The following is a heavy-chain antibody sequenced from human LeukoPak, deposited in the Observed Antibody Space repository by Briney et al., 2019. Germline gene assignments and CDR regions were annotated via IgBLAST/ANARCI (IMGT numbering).Heavy chain of an antibody. J-gene: IGHJ6*03. Sequence: GASVKVSCKASGYIFTSHYMHWVRQAPGQGLEWMGIINPSGGSTSYAQHFQGRVTMTRDMSTSTVYMELSSLRSEDTAVYYCARGRIAARPFYYYMDVWGKGTTVTVSS. D-gene: IGHD6-6*01. CDR3: ARGRIAARPFYYYMDV. V-gene: IGHV1-46*01. CDR2: INPSGGST. CDR1: GYIFTSHY.